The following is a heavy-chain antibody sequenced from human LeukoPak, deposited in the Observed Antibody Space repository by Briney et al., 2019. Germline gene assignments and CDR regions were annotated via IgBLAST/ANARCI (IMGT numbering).Heavy chain of an antibody. CDR1: GYSFTSCW. CDR3: ARRGQRGVIDY. V-gene: IGHV5-51*01. D-gene: IGHD3-10*01. J-gene: IGHJ4*02. CDR2: IYPGDSDT. Sequence: GESLKISCKGSGYSFTSCWIGWVRQMPAKGLEWMVIIYPGDSDTSYSPSFQGQVTISANNSISTAYLQWSSLKASDTAMYYCARRGQRGVIDYWGQGTLVTVSS.